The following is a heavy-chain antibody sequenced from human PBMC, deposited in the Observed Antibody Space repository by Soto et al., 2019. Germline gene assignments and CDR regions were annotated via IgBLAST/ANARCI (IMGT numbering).Heavy chain of an antibody. CDR3: ARGGPQLGPFDY. J-gene: IGHJ4*02. V-gene: IGHV4-61*01. Sequence: SETLSLTCTVSGGSVNTAPYHWSWIRQSPRNGLEWIGNIYYTGSTNYNPSLKSRVTISVDTSKNQFSLKLSSVTAADTAVYYCARGGPQLGPFDYWGQGTLVTVSS. CDR2: IYYTGST. CDR1: GGSVNTAPYH. D-gene: IGHD6-13*01.